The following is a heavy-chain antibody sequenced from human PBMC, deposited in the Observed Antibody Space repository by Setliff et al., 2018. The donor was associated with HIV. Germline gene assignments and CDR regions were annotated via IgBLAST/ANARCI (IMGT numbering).Heavy chain of an antibody. Sequence: SVKVSCKASGGTFSSYGINWVRQAPGQGLEWMGGIIPMFGTANYAQKFQGRVTISADRSTSTAYMELSSLRSEDTALYYCAREAYSYGYVLPATRFGYYFDSWGQGTRVTVSS. CDR2: IIPMFGTA. CDR3: AREAYSYGYVLPATRFGYYFDS. V-gene: IGHV1-69*06. CDR1: GGTFSSYG. D-gene: IGHD5-18*01. J-gene: IGHJ4*02.